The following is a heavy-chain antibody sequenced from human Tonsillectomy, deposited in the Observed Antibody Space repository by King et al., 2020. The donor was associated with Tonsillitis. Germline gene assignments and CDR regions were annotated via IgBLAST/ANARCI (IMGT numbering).Heavy chain of an antibody. J-gene: IGHJ4*02. D-gene: IGHD1-26*01. CDR3: AKEKGGSILEAIDY. Sequence: VQLVESGGGLVQPGGSLRLSCAASGFTFSNYAMSWVRQAPGKGLEWVSIISGSGGSTYYADSVKGRFTISRDNSKNTLYLQMNSLRAEGTAVYYCAKEKGGSILEAIDYWGQGTLVTVSS. V-gene: IGHV3-23*04. CDR2: ISGSGGST. CDR1: GFTFSNYA.